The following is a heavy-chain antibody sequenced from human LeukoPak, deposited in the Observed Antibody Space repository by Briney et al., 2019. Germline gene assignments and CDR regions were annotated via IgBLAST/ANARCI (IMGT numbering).Heavy chain of an antibody. D-gene: IGHD3-16*01. J-gene: IGHJ4*02. V-gene: IGHV1-2*02. CDR1: GYTFTGYY. CDR3: ARDNTLGELLFDY. CDR2: INPNSGGT. Sequence: ASVKVPCKASGYTFTGYYMHWVRQAPGQGLEWMGWINPNSGGTNYAQKFQGRVTMTRDTSISTAYMELSRLRSDDTAVYYCARDNTLGELLFDYWGQGTLVTVSS.